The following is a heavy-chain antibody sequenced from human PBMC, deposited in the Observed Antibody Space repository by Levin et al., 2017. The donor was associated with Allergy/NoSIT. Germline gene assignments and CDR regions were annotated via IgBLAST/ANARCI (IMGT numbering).Heavy chain of an antibody. V-gene: IGHV3-48*03. Sequence: GGSLRLSCAASGFTFSSYEMNWVRQAPGKGLEWVSYISSGGSTLFYADSVKGRFTISKDNAKNSLYLQMNSLRAEDTAVYYCARASVYFDYWGQGTLVTVSS. CDR2: ISSGGSTL. CDR1: GFTFSSYE. CDR3: ARASVYFDY. J-gene: IGHJ4*02.